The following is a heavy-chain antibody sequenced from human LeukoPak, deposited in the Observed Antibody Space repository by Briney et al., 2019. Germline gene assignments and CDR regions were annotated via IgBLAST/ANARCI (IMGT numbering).Heavy chain of an antibody. D-gene: IGHD3-10*01. CDR3: ARRGETYYYGSGSYYNGETFDY. J-gene: IGHJ4*02. V-gene: IGHV4-30-2*01. CDR1: GDSISSGGYY. Sequence: SETLSLTCTVSGDSISSGGYYWSWIRQPPGKGLEWIGYIYQSGSTYYNPSLKSRVTISVDRSKNQFSLKLSSVTAADTAVYYCARRGETYYYGSGSYYNGETFDYWGQGTLVTVSS. CDR2: IYQSGST.